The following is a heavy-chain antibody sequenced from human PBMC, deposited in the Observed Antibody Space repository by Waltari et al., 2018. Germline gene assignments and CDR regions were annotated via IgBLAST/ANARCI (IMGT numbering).Heavy chain of an antibody. J-gene: IGHJ5*02. CDR2: NCPGDSDT. V-gene: IGHV5-51*01. Sequence: EVQLVQSGAEVKKPGESLTISCQASGYTFTNYWIGWVRQMPRKGLEWMGINCPGDSDTTYSPSFEGQVTISVDKSISISYLQWTSLKASDTAMYYCVRQVGTNWLDPWGQGTLVTVSS. D-gene: IGHD5-12*01. CDR1: GYTFTNYW. CDR3: VRQVGTNWLDP.